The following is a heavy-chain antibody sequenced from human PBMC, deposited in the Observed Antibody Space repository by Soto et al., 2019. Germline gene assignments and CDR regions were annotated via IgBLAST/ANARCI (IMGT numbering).Heavy chain of an antibody. CDR2: IIPILGIA. CDR3: ARSPYYDILTGYSEVYYYCGMDV. CDR1: GGTFSSYT. J-gene: IGHJ6*02. V-gene: IGHV1-69*02. Sequence: SVKVSCKASGGTFSSYTISWVRQAPGQGLEWMGRIIPILGIANYAQKFQGRVTITADKSTSTAYMELSSLRSEDTAVYYCARSPYYDILTGYSEVYYYCGMDVWGQGTTVTVSS. D-gene: IGHD3-9*01.